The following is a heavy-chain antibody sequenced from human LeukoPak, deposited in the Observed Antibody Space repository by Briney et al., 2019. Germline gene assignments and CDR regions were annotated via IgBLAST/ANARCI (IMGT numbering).Heavy chain of an antibody. CDR3: ASNKYYDFWSGTIGYMDV. Sequence: GGSLRLSCAASGFTFSSYSMNWVRQAPGKGLKWVSSISSSSSYIYYADSVKGRFTISRDNAKNSLYLQMNSLRAEDTAVYYCASNKYYDFWSGTIGYMDVWGKGTTVTVSS. CDR1: GFTFSSYS. V-gene: IGHV3-21*01. CDR2: ISSSSSYI. J-gene: IGHJ6*03. D-gene: IGHD3-3*01.